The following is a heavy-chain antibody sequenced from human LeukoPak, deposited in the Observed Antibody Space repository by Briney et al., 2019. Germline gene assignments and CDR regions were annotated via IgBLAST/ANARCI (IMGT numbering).Heavy chain of an antibody. CDR3: ARVTLDNTPPYFSYMDV. D-gene: IGHD2-15*01. CDR1: GGTFNSYS. CDR2: IIPVFGTP. V-gene: IGHV1-69*05. Sequence: SVKVSCKASGGTFNSYSISWVRQAPGQGLEWMDGIIPVFGTPNYAQKFQGRVTITTDESTSTVYMEVSSLRSVDTAVYYCARVTLDNTPPYFSYMDVWGKGTTVTVSS. J-gene: IGHJ6*03.